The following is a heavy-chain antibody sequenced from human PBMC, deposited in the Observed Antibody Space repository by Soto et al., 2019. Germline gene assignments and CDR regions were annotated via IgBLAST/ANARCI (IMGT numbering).Heavy chain of an antibody. D-gene: IGHD6-19*01. V-gene: IGHV4-61*08. CDR1: GGYIRSGGYY. CDR2: TSYTWNT. CDR3: ARDMHAGCTHYFDP. J-gene: IGHJ5*02. Sequence: SGTLSVTCTVSGGYIRSGGYYWSWNRQFPGHGLEWIAYTSYTWNTNYNPSLQSRVTISLDTSKNRLSLKLTSMTAADTAVYYCARDMHAGCTHYFDPWGQGTLVTVPQ.